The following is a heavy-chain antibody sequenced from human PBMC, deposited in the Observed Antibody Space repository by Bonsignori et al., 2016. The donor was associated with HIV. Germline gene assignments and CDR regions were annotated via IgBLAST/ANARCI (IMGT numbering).Heavy chain of an antibody. Sequence: QVQLQESGSGLVKPSETLSLTCSVSGGSINNYYWNWIRQSPEKGLEWIGYIYHSGTTNYNPSLKSRVTISVDTSKNQFSLKLTSVTTADTAVYYCARLHSSTWYGANWFDPVGPGNPGHRLL. D-gene: IGHD6-13*01. V-gene: IGHV4-59*01. CDR1: GGSINNYY. J-gene: IGHJ5*02. CDR2: IYHSGTT. CDR3: ARLHSSTWYGANWFDP.